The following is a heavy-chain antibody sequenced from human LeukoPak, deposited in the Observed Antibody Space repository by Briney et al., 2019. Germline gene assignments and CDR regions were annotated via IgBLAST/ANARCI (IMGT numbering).Heavy chain of an antibody. D-gene: IGHD3-22*01. V-gene: IGHV3-11*06. CDR3: ARESFSGDSSGYYGY. J-gene: IGHJ4*02. CDR2: ISSRSSYT. Sequence: GGSLRLSCAASGFTFSDYYMSWIRQAPGKGLEWVSYISSRSSYTKYADSVKGRFTISRDNAKNSLYLQMNSLRAEDTAVYYCARESFSGDSSGYYGYWGQGTLVTVSS. CDR1: GFTFSDYY.